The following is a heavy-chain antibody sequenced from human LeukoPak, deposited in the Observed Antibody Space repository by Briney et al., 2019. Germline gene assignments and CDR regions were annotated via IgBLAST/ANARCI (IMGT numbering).Heavy chain of an antibody. Sequence: PETLSLTCTVSGGSFTDYYWGWVRQPPGKGLGWIGSIYYRGNTSNNPSLKTRVSITIDTSKGRFSLNLNTVTAADTAVYFCTRDREHGTQDSSGQGTLVTVS. D-gene: IGHD1-26*01. CDR2: IYYRGNT. V-gene: IGHV4-39*07. CDR3: TRDREHGTQDS. CDR1: GGSFTDYY. J-gene: IGHJ4*02.